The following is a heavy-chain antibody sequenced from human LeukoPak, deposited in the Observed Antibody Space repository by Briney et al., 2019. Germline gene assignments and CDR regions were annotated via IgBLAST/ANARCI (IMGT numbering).Heavy chain of an antibody. CDR3: ARDTIYGGGFDY. CDR2: INPSGGST. CDR1: GYTFTSYY. V-gene: IGHV1-46*01. J-gene: IGHJ4*02. D-gene: IGHD4-23*01. Sequence: ASVKVSCKASGYTFTSYYMHWVRQAPGQGLEWMGIINPSGGSTSYAQKFQGRVTMTRDTSTSTVYMELRSLRSDDTAVYYCARDTIYGGGFDYWGQGTLVTVSS.